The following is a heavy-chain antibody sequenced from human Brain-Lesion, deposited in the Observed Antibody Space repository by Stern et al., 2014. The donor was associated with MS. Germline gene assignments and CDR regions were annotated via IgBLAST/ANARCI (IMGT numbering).Heavy chain of an antibody. V-gene: IGHV1-2*02. D-gene: IGHD3-3*01. CDR3: ARDQRGITIFGVVTDYYYLGMDV. J-gene: IGHJ6*02. Sequence: VHLVESGGEVQKPGGSVKVACKTSGYIFTGYYIHWVRQAPGQGLEWVAWVTTYTGGPKYAQKFQGRVTMSRDTSISTAYVELSSLTSDDTAVYYCARDQRGITIFGVVTDYYYLGMDVWGQGTTVTVSS. CDR1: GYIFTGYY. CDR2: VTTYTGGP.